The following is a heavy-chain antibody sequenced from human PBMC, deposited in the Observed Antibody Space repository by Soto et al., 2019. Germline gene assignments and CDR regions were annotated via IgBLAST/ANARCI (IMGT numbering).Heavy chain of an antibody. J-gene: IGHJ6*02. D-gene: IGHD3-10*01. V-gene: IGHV4-61*08. Sequence: QVQLQESGPGLVKPSGTLSLICIVSGDSVTFGDHYWSWIRQPPGKGLEWIGHIFFTGATNYSPSLKSRVTMSVDSAKSQFFVNLTSVSDADSAIYYCARARPDSAGSSLGRRLDVWGQGTTVTVSS. CDR3: ARARPDSAGSSLGRRLDV. CDR1: GDSVTFGDHY. CDR2: IFFTGAT.